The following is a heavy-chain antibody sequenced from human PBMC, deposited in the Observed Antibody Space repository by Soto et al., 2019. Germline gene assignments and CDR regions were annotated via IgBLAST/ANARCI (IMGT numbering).Heavy chain of an antibody. Sequence: QLQLQESGPGLVKPSETLSLTCTVSGGSISSSSYYWGWIRQPPGKGLEWIGSIYYSGSTYYNPSVKGRVTIAVDTSENQFSLKLSSVTAADTAVYYCARGRKTTVTTGFDPWGQGTLVTVSS. CDR3: ARGRKTTVTTGFDP. CDR1: GGSISSSSYY. J-gene: IGHJ5*02. CDR2: IYYSGST. D-gene: IGHD4-17*01. V-gene: IGHV4-39*01.